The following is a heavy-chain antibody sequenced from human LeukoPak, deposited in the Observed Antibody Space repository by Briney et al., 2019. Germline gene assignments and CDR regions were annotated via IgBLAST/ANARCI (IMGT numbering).Heavy chain of an antibody. Sequence: GGSLRLSCATSGFTFNAYGMHWVRQAPAKGLEWVAFISYDGSNIYYGDSVKGRFTTSRNNSKNTLYLQMNDLRTEDAAVYYCAKDPDFYYWGQGTLVTVSS. CDR2: ISYDGSNI. J-gene: IGHJ4*02. V-gene: IGHV3-30*18. CDR3: AKDPDFYY. CDR1: GFTFNAYG.